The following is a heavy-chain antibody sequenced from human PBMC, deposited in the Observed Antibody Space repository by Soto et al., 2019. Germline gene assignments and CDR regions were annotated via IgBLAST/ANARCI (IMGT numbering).Heavy chain of an antibody. CDR1: GFTVSSNY. CDR2: IYSGGST. D-gene: IGHD3-10*01. J-gene: IGHJ6*03. Sequence: GGSLRLSCAASGFTVSSNYMSWVRQAPGKGLEWVSVIYSGGSTYYADSVKGRFTISRHNSKNTLYLQMNSLRAEDTAVYYCARVYEEISPGEYYYYYYMDVWGKGTTVTVSS. V-gene: IGHV3-53*04. CDR3: ARVYEEISPGEYYYYYYMDV.